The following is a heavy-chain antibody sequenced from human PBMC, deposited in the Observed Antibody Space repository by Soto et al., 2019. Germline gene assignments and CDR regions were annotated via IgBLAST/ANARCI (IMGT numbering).Heavy chain of an antibody. CDR2: IYYSGST. J-gene: IGHJ5*02. V-gene: IGHV4-31*03. CDR3: ARDYTSEWCSGGSCYSHRWFDP. Sequence: SETLSLTCTVSGGSISSGGYYWSWIRQHPGKGLEWIGYIYYSGSTYYNPSLKSRVTISVDTSKNQFSLKLSSVTAADTAVYYCARDYTSEWCSGGSCYSHRWFDPWGQGTLVTVSS. D-gene: IGHD2-15*01. CDR1: GGSISSGGYY.